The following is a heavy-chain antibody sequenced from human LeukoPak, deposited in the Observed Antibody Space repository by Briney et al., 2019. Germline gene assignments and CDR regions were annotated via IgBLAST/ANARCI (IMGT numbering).Heavy chain of an antibody. CDR2: ISGSGGST. CDR1: GFTFSNYW. D-gene: IGHD3-10*01. J-gene: IGHJ4*02. V-gene: IGHV3-23*01. Sequence: GGSLRLSCAASGFTFSNYWMHWVRQAPGKGLEWVSAISGSGGSTYYADSVKGRFTISRDNSKNTLYLQMNSLRAEDTAVYYCAKDLGPYGSGSYYRPFDYWGQGTLVTVSS. CDR3: AKDLGPYGSGSYYRPFDY.